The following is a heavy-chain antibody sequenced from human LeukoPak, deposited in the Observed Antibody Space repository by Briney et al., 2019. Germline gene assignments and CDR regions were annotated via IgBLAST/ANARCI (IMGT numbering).Heavy chain of an antibody. J-gene: IGHJ4*02. CDR1: GYTFTAYY. Sequence: ASVKVSCKTSGYTFTAYYIHWIRQAPGQGLEWVGWINPTTGGTNYAQKFQGRVTVTRDTSISTTYMDLASLRSDDTAVYYCALTGDLFDFWGQGTPVTVSS. CDR2: INPTTGGT. CDR3: ALTGDLFDF. D-gene: IGHD7-27*01. V-gene: IGHV1-2*02.